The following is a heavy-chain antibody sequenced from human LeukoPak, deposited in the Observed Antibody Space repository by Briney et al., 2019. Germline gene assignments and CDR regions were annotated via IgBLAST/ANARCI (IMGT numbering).Heavy chain of an antibody. D-gene: IGHD1-7*01. CDR2: IKKDGSEK. Sequence: GGSLRLSCVASGFTFSNYWMSWVRQAPGKGLEWVANIKKDGSEKYYVDSVKGRFTISRDNAKNSLYLQMDSLRAEDTADYYCAREVNSNYWGEEALVTVSS. CDR3: AREVNSNY. J-gene: IGHJ4*02. CDR1: GFTFSNYW. V-gene: IGHV3-7*01.